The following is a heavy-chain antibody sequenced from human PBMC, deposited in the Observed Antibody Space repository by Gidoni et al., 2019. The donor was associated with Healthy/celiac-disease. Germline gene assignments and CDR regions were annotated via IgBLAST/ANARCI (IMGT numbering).Heavy chain of an antibody. J-gene: IGHJ4*02. CDR3: ATRGTVVVVPAAISEAIFDY. V-gene: IGHV3-23*01. D-gene: IGHD2-2*01. CDR1: GFTFSSYA. Sequence: EVQLLESGGGLVQPGGSLRLSCAASGFTFSSYAMSWVRQAPGKGLEWVSAISGSGGSTYYADSVKGRFTISRDNSKNTLYLQMNSLRAEDTAVYYCATRGTVVVVPAAISEAIFDYWGQGTLVTVSS. CDR2: ISGSGGST.